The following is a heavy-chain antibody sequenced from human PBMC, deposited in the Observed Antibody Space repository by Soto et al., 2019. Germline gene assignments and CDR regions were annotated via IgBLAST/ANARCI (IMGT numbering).Heavy chain of an antibody. D-gene: IGHD6-13*01. CDR1: GFTFSAYN. Sequence: EVQLVESGGGLVQPGGSLRLSCAVSGFTFSAYNMNWVRQAPGKGLEWVSYISGSSTTIYYADSVKGRFTISRDNAKHSLYLQMNSLRDEDTAVYYCASPLIAAAGTAKTFFDSWGQGTLVTVSS. V-gene: IGHV3-48*02. CDR3: ASPLIAAAGTAKTFFDS. CDR2: ISGSSTTI. J-gene: IGHJ4*02.